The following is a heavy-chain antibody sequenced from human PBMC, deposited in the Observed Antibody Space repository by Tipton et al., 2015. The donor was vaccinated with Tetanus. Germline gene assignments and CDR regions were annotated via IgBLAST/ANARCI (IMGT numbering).Heavy chain of an antibody. CDR3: ARENGGYDYYYYYGMDV. CDR2: ISWNCGSI. D-gene: IGHD5-12*01. CDR1: GFTFDDYA. J-gene: IGHJ6*02. V-gene: IGHV3-9*01. Sequence: SLRLSCAASGFTFDDYAMHWVRQAPGKGLEWVSGISWNCGSIGYADSVKGRFTISRDNAKNSLYLQMNSLRAEDTAVYYCARENGGYDYYYYYGMDVWGQGTTVTVSS.